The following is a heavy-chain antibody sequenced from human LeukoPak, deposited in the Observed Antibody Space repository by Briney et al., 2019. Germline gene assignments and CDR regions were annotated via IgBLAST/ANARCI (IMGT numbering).Heavy chain of an antibody. CDR1: GYTFTSYG. Sequence: ASVNVSCLPSGYTFTSYGISWVGQAPGQGLEWMGWNSPYNRNTNSAQKLQGSVTMPTDTSTSTAYIELSSLRSDDAAVYYCANKALAWISWGQGTLVTVSS. D-gene: IGHD2-2*03. CDR2: NSPYNRNT. CDR3: ANKALAWIS. V-gene: IGHV1-18*01. J-gene: IGHJ5*02.